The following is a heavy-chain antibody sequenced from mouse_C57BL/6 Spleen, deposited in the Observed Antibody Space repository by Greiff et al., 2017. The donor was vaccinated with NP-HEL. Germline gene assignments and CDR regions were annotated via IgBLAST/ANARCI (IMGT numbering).Heavy chain of an antibody. Sequence: QVQLQQSGAELVRPGTSVKVSCKASGYAFTNYLIEWVKQRPGQGLEWIGVINPGSGGTNYNEKFKGKATLTADKSSSTAYMQLSSLTSEDSAVYFCARVNYSNYGFFAYWGQGTLVTVSA. CDR2: INPGSGGT. CDR3: ARVNYSNYGFFAY. V-gene: IGHV1-54*01. CDR1: GYAFTNYL. D-gene: IGHD2-5*01. J-gene: IGHJ3*01.